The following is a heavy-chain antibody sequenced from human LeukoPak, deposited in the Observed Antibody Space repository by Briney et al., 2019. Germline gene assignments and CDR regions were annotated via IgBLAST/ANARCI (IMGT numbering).Heavy chain of an antibody. D-gene: IGHD6-13*01. CDR3: ARGGGYTGSPFRY. CDR2: IYYSGST. CDR1: GGSISSSSYY. V-gene: IGHV4-39*01. J-gene: IGHJ4*02. Sequence: PSETLSLTCTVSGGSISSSSYYWGWIRQPPGKGLEWIGSIYYSGSTYYNPSLKSRVTISVDTSKNQFSLKLSSVTAADTAVYYCARGGGYTGSPFRYWGQGTLVTVSS.